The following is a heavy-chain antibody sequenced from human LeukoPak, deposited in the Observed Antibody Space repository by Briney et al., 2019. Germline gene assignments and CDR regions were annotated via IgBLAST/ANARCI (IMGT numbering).Heavy chain of an antibody. D-gene: IGHD1-14*01. CDR3: ATDPGAGSFDY. CDR2: FDPKDDER. CDR1: GYSVTELS. J-gene: IGHJ4*02. V-gene: IGHV1-24*01. Sequence: ASETVSCKVSGYSVTELSMDWVRQAPGKGREWMEGFDPKDDERINEHKSQLKVRMTVEASTATAYMALNSLRSDDAAVYYCATDPGAGSFDYWGQGTLVTVSS.